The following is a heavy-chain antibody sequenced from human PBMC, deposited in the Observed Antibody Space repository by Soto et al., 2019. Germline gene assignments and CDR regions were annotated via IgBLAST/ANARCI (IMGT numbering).Heavy chain of an antibody. Sequence: QVQLVQSGAEVKKPGASVKVSCKASGYTFTSYAMHWVRQAPGQRLEWMGWINAGNGNTKYSQKLQGRVTITRDTSASTAYMELSSLRSEDTAVYYCARDTQPHTLGYMDVWGKGTTVTVSS. D-gene: IGHD7-27*01. CDR2: INAGNGNT. V-gene: IGHV1-3*01. CDR3: ARDTQPHTLGYMDV. CDR1: GYTFTSYA. J-gene: IGHJ6*03.